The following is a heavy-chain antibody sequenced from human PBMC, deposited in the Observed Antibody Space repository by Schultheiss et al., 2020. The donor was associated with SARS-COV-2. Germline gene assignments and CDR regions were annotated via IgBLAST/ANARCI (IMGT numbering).Heavy chain of an antibody. Sequence: SETLSLTCTVSGTSVSSGSYYWSWIRQPPGKGLEWIGYIYHSGSDSTSYNPSLKSRVAISVDTSKNQFYLRLSSVTAADTAFYYCARGRMTTWTNYYYNYNLDVWGQGTKVTVSS. CDR1: GTSVSSGSYY. D-gene: IGHD4-17*01. J-gene: IGHJ6*02. CDR2: IYHSGSDST. CDR3: ARGRMTTWTNYYYNYNLDV. V-gene: IGHV4-61*01.